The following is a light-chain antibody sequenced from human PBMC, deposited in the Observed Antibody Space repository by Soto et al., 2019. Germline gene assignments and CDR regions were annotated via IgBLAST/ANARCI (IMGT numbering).Light chain of an antibody. J-gene: IGKJ2*01. CDR3: HQSSNTRRS. CDR1: QSIGIY. CDR2: AAS. Sequence: DIPMTQSPSSLSASVGDRVTITCRASQSIGIYLNWYQQRAGKAPILLIYAASTLHGGVPSRFSGSGSGTDFTLTITSLQPEDFATYYCHQSSNTRRSFGQGTKVEI. V-gene: IGKV1-39*01.